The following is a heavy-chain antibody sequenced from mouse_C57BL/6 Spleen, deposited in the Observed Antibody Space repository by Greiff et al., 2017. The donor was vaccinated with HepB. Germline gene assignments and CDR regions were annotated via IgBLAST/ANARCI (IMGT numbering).Heavy chain of an antibody. CDR1: GYTFTSYW. D-gene: IGHD2-4*01. CDR3: ARKRGYDYDYFDY. Sequence: QVHVKQPGAELVKPGASVKLSCKASGYTFTSYWMQWVKQRPGQGLEWIGEIDPSDSYTNYNQKFKGKATLTVDTSSSTAYMQLSSLTSEDSAVYYCARKRGYDYDYFDYWGQGTTLTVSS. CDR2: IDPSDSYT. J-gene: IGHJ2*01. V-gene: IGHV1-50*01.